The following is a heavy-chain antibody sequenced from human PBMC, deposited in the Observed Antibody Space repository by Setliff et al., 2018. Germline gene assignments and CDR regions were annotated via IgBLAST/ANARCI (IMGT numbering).Heavy chain of an antibody. V-gene: IGHV1-3*01. CDR1: GYTFTSYA. J-gene: IGHJ4*02. CDR3: ARGRSLLWFGELSRPYYFDY. CDR2: INAGNGNT. D-gene: IGHD3-10*01. Sequence: ASVKVSCKASGYTFTSYAMHWVRQAPGQRLEWMGWINAGNGNTKYSQKFQGRVTITRDTSASTAYMELSSLRSEDTALYYCARGRSLLWFGELSRPYYFDYWGQGTLVTVSS.